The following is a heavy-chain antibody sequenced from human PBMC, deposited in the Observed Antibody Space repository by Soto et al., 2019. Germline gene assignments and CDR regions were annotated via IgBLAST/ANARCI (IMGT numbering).Heavy chain of an antibody. CDR1: GFSFSNYG. Sequence: GGSLRLSCAASGFSFSNYGMHWVSQAPGKGLEWVAIIWYDGNNKYYADSVKGRFTNSRDNSKNTLYLQMNSLRAEDTAVYYCAREYYYDSSGYYYPDAFDIWGQGTMVTVSS. CDR3: AREYYYDSSGYYYPDAFDI. CDR2: IWYDGNNK. V-gene: IGHV3-33*01. J-gene: IGHJ3*02. D-gene: IGHD3-22*01.